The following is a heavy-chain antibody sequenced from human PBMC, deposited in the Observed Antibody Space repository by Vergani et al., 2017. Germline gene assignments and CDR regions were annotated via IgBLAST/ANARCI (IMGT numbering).Heavy chain of an antibody. J-gene: IGHJ4*02. D-gene: IGHD5-24*01. V-gene: IGHV4-59*01. CDR2: IYYSGST. Sequence: QVQLQESGPGLVKPSETLSLTCTVSGGSISSYYWSWMRQPPGKGLEWIGYIYYSGSTNYNPSLKSRVTISVDTSKNQFSLKLSSVTAADTAVYYCARTRDGYNAFWDYWGQGTLVTVSS. CDR1: GGSISSYY. CDR3: ARTRDGYNAFWDY.